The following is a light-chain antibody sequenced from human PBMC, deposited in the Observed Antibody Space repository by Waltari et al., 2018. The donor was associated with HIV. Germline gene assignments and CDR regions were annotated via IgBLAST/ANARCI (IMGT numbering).Light chain of an antibody. CDR2: DAS. CDR1: QSVSSN. V-gene: IGKV3-15*01. Sequence: EIVMTQSPATLSVSPGERATLSCRASQSVSSNLAWYQQKPGQAPRLLIYDASTRATGIPDRFSCSGSGTEFTLTISSLQSEDFVVYYCQQCNNWPLTFGGGTKVEIK. CDR3: QQCNNWPLT. J-gene: IGKJ4*01.